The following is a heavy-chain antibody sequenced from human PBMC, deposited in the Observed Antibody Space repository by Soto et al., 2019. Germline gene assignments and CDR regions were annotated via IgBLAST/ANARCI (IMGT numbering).Heavy chain of an antibody. D-gene: IGHD4-17*01. CDR1: GFTFSNYA. V-gene: IGHV3-30*18. Sequence: GGSLRLSCVASGFTFSNYAMHWVRQAPGKGLGWVAVISSDGSEKYYLDSVRDRFTISRDNSKNTLYLQMNNLRPEDTAMYYCANSLTTLTTGFDFWGQGA. J-gene: IGHJ4*02. CDR2: ISSDGSEK. CDR3: ANSLTTLTTGFDF.